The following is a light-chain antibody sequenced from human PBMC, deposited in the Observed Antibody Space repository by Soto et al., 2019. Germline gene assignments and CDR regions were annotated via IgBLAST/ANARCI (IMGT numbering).Light chain of an antibody. CDR1: QSVSSSY. CDR3: QRYGG. CDR2: GAS. J-gene: IGKJ1*01. V-gene: IGKV3-20*01. Sequence: EIVLTQSPGTLSLSPGERTTLSCRASQSVSSSYLAWYQQKPGQAPRLLIYGASSRATGIPDRFSGSGSGTDFTLTISRLEPEDVAVYYCQRYGGFGQGTKVESK.